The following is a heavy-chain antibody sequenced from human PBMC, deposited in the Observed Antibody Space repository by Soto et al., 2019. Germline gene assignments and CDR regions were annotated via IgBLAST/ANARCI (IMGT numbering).Heavy chain of an antibody. CDR3: AREVGYSGYDSVSSTVNTDFVY. D-gene: IGHD5-12*01. Sequence: ASVKVSCKASGYTFTSYGISWVRQAPGQGLEWMGWISAYNGNTNYAQKLQGRVTMTTDTSTSTAYMELRSLRSDDTAVYYCAREVGYSGYDSVSSTVNTDFVYWGQGTLVNVAS. J-gene: IGHJ4*02. V-gene: IGHV1-18*01. CDR2: ISAYNGNT. CDR1: GYTFTSYG.